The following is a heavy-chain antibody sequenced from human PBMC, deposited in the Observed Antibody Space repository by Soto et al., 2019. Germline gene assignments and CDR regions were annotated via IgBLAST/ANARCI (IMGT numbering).Heavy chain of an antibody. CDR2: ISGSGDST. CDR1: GFTFTSYA. V-gene: IGHV3-23*01. D-gene: IGHD6-19*01. J-gene: IGHJ4*02. Sequence: HPGGSLRLSCAASGFTFTSYAMTWVRQAPGKGLEWVSAISGSGDSTYYADSVKGRFTISRDNSKNKLYLQMNSLRAEDTAVYYCAKVPGIAVTFTFDYWGQGTLVTVSS. CDR3: AKVPGIAVTFTFDY.